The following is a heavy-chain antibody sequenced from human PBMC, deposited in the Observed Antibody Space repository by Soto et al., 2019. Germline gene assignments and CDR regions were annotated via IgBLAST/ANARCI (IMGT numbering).Heavy chain of an antibody. V-gene: IGHV3-33*01. J-gene: IGHJ5*02. Sequence: PAGCLRLSCAASGFIFSLYGMHWVCQAPGKGLEWVAVIWFDGGTKYFADSVKGRFTISRDNSKNTLYLQMNSLGVEDTAVYYCARSYSGTYGCFDPWGQGTLVTVSS. D-gene: IGHD1-26*01. CDR3: ARSYSGTYGCFDP. CDR2: IWFDGGTK. CDR1: GFIFSLYG.